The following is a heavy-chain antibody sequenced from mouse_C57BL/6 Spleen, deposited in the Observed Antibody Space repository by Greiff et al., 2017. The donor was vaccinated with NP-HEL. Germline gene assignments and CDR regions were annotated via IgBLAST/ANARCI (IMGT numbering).Heavy chain of an antibody. CDR1: GYTFTSYW. D-gene: IGHD1-1*01. Sequence: VQLQQSGTVLARPGASVKMSCKTSGYTFTSYWMHWVKQRPGQGLEWIGAIYPGNSDTSYNQKFKGKAKLTAVTSASTAYMELSSLTNEDSAVYYCTGPYYYGSSHWYFDVWGTGTTVTVSS. CDR2: IYPGNSDT. J-gene: IGHJ1*03. CDR3: TGPYYYGSSHWYFDV. V-gene: IGHV1-5*01.